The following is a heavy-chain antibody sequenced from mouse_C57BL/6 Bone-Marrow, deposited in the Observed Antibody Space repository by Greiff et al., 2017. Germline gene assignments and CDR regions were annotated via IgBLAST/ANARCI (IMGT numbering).Heavy chain of an antibody. CDR1: GYTFTSYW. CDR3: ARGGIYDGYLFDY. CDR2: IDPSDSYT. J-gene: IGHJ2*01. V-gene: IGHV1-59*01. D-gene: IGHD2-3*01. Sequence: QVQLQQPGAELVRPGTSVKLSCKASGYTFTSYWMHWVKQRPGQGLEWIGVIDPSDSYTNYNQKFKGKATLTVDTSSSTAYMPLSSLTSEDSAVYYCARGGIYDGYLFDYGGQGTTLTVSS.